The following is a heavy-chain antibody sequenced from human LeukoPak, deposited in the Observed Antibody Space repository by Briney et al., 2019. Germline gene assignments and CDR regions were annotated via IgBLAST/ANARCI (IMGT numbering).Heavy chain of an antibody. CDR1: GGSISSYY. Sequence: SETLSLTCTVSGGSISSYYWSWIRQPPGKGLEWIGYISYSGSTNYNPSLKSRVSISVETSKNQFSLKLSPVTAADTAVYYCARGNWNYASFWFDPWGQGTLVTVSS. CDR2: ISYSGST. V-gene: IGHV4-59*01. J-gene: IGHJ5*02. CDR3: ARGNWNYASFWFDP. D-gene: IGHD1-7*01.